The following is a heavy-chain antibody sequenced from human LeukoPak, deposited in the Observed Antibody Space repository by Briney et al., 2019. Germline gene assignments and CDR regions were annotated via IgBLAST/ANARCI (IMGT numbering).Heavy chain of an antibody. Sequence: PSETLSLTCTVSGGSISSYYWSWIRQPPGKGLEWIGYIYYSGSTNYNPSLKSRVTISVDTSKNQSSLKLSSVTAADTAVYYCATHSGSYFGDAFDIWGQGTMVTVSS. J-gene: IGHJ3*02. CDR3: ATHSGSYFGDAFDI. CDR1: GGSISSYY. CDR2: IYYSGST. D-gene: IGHD1-26*01. V-gene: IGHV4-59*01.